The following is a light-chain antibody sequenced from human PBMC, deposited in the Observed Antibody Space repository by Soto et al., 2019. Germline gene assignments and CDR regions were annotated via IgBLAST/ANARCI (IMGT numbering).Light chain of an antibody. J-gene: IGKJ3*01. V-gene: IGKV1-27*01. CDR3: QEYTRAPFT. CDR1: QGIDTY. Sequence: DIQMTQSPSSLSAAVGDRVTITCRASQGIDTYLAWYQQKPGKVPKLLIYAASTLQSGVTSRFSGSGSGTDFTLTISSLQPEDVPTYYCQEYTRAPFTFGPGTKVDIK. CDR2: AAS.